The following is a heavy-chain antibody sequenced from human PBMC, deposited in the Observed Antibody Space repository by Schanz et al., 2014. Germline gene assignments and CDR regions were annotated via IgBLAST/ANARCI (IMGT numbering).Heavy chain of an antibody. D-gene: IGHD2-8*02. V-gene: IGHV3-11*04. CDR3: ARDRDAGGYDS. CDR1: GFIFNDYY. Sequence: VQLVESGGGLVKPGGSLRLSCAASGFIFNDYYMNWIRQAPGKGLEWLSYISRDGTTSYYADSVKGRFTISRDNAKNSLYLQMNSLRAEDTALYYCARDRDAGGYDSWGQGTLVTVSS. CDR2: ISRDGTTS. J-gene: IGHJ5*01.